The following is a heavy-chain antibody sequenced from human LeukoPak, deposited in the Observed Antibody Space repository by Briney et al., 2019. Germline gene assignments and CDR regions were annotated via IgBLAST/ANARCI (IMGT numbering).Heavy chain of an antibody. V-gene: IGHV4-59*01. D-gene: IGHD1-26*01. Sequence: SETLSLTCPVSGGSISSYYWSWIRQPPGKGLEWIGYIYYSGSTNYNPSLKSRVTISVDTSKNQFPLKLSSVTAADTAVYYCARLVARYSVDYWGQGTLVTVSS. CDR2: IYYSGST. CDR1: GGSISSYY. J-gene: IGHJ4*02. CDR3: ARLVARYSVDY.